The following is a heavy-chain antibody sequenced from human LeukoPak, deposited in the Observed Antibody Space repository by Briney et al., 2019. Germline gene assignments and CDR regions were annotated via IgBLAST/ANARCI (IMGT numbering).Heavy chain of an antibody. CDR3: ARDLVAVAGTDY. D-gene: IGHD6-19*01. Sequence: SVKVSCKASGGTFSSYAISRVRQAPGQGLEWMGRIIPTFGTANYAQKFQGRVTITTDESTSTAYMERSSLRSEDTAVYYCARDLVAVAGTDYWGQGTLVTVSS. V-gene: IGHV1-69*05. J-gene: IGHJ4*02. CDR2: IIPTFGTA. CDR1: GGTFSSYA.